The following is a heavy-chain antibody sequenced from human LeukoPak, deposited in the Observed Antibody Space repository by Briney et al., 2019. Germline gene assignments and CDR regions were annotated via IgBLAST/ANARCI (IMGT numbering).Heavy chain of an antibody. V-gene: IGHV4-34*10. J-gene: IGHJ3*02. Sequence: SETLSLTCAVYGGSFSGYYWSWIRQPPGKGLEWIGNIYNSANTHYNPSLKTRITMSVDTSKNQFSLKLNSVTAADTGIYYCARHSRSAYTGYENASDIWGQGTMVTVSS. CDR2: IYNSANT. CDR1: GGSFSGYY. CDR3: ARHSRSAYTGYENASDI. D-gene: IGHD5-12*01.